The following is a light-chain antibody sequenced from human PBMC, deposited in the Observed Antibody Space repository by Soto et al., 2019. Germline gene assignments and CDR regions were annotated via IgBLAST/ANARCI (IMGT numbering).Light chain of an antibody. CDR1: SSNIGANS. CDR3: AAWDSSLRGGV. V-gene: IGLV1-51*01. CDR2: DND. J-gene: IGLJ1*01. Sequence: QSVLTQPPSVSAAPRQKVTISCSGSSSNIGANSVSWYQQVPGTAPKLLIYDNDKRPSGIPDRFSGSKSGTSASLGITGPQTGDEAEYYCAAWDSSLRGGVFGTETKLTVL.